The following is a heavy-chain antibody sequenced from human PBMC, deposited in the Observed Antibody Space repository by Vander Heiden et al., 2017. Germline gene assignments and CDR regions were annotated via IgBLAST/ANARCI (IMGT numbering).Heavy chain of an antibody. CDR1: GFTDDAYA. CDR2: ISWNSGSI. Sequence: VESGDGLVKSGRSLRLSCACYGFTDDAYAMHWVRQAPGKGLGWVSDISWNSGSIGYADSGKGRFTISRDNAKNSLYLQMNSLRAEDTAVYYCAKDMQWELPAEYFQHWGQGTLVTVSS. J-gene: IGHJ1*01. D-gene: IGHD1-26*01. CDR3: AKDMQWELPAEYFQH. V-gene: IGHV3-9*01.